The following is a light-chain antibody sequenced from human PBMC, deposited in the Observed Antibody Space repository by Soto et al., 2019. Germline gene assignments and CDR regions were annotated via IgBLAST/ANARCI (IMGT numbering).Light chain of an antibody. CDR1: SSNIGSNT. Sequence: QSVLTQPPSASGTPGQRVTISASVSSSNIGSNTVSWYQQLPGTAPKLLIYDNDERPSGVPARFSGSKSGTSASLAISGLQSEDEGDYYCATWDDSRNGYVFGPGTKVTVL. J-gene: IGLJ1*01. V-gene: IGLV1-44*01. CDR2: DND. CDR3: ATWDDSRNGYV.